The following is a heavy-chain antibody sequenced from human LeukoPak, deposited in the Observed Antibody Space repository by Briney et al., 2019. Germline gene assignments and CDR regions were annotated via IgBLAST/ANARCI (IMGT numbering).Heavy chain of an antibody. J-gene: IGHJ4*02. CDR2: IYYSGST. CDR3: ARDTMDYSGYEVTFDY. D-gene: IGHD5-12*01. V-gene: IGHV4-39*07. Sequence: KSSETLSLTCTVSGGSISSSSYYWGWIRQPPGKGLEWIGSIYYSGSTYYNPSLKSRVTISVDTSKNQFSLKLSSVTAADTAVYYCARDTMDYSGYEVTFDYWGQGTLVTVSS. CDR1: GGSISSSSYY.